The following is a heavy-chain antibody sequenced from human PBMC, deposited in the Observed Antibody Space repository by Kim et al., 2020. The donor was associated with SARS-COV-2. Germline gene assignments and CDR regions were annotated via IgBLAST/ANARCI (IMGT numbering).Heavy chain of an antibody. D-gene: IGHD5-12*01. J-gene: IGHJ4*02. Sequence: YADSVKGRFTISRDNSKNTLYLQMNSLRAEDTAVYYCAKDGEEMATIIDYWGQGTLVTVSS. CDR3: AKDGEEMATIIDY. V-gene: IGHV3-23*01.